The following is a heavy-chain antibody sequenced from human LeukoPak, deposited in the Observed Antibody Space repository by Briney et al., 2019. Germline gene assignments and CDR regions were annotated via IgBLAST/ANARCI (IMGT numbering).Heavy chain of an antibody. D-gene: IGHD3-22*01. V-gene: IGHV1-69*13. Sequence: SVKVSCKASGGTFSSYAISWVRQAPGQGLEWMGGIIPIFGTANYAQKFQGRVTITADESTSTAYMELSSLRSEDTAVYYCARGHYDSSGYDYFDYWGQGTLVTVSS. J-gene: IGHJ4*02. CDR1: GGTFSSYA. CDR2: IIPIFGTA. CDR3: ARGHYDSSGYDYFDY.